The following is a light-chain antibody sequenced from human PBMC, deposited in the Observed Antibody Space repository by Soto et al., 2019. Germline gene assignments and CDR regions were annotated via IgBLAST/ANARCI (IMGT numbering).Light chain of an antibody. Sequence: QSVLTQPPSASGTPGQRVTISCSGSRSNIGNNAVSWYQQFQGTAPKLLIYNNNQRPSGVPDRFSRSKSGTSASLAISGLQSEDEDDYYCATWDDSLNARGVFGGGTKLTVL. CDR3: ATWDDSLNARGV. CDR2: NNN. J-gene: IGLJ3*02. CDR1: RSNIGNNA. V-gene: IGLV1-44*01.